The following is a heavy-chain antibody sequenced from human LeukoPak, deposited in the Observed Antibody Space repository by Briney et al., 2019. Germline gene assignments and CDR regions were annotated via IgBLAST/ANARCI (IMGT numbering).Heavy chain of an antibody. V-gene: IGHV3-48*02. CDR2: ISSGSSTI. J-gene: IGHJ4*02. CDR3: ARGFADFVWGSYPSSY. Sequence: GGSLRLSCAASGFTFSSYNMNWVRQAPGKGLEWLSYISSGSSTIYYADSVKGRFAISRDNAQNSLYLQMNSLRDEDTAVYYCARGFADFVWGSYPSSYWGQGILVTVSS. D-gene: IGHD3-16*02. CDR1: GFTFSSYN.